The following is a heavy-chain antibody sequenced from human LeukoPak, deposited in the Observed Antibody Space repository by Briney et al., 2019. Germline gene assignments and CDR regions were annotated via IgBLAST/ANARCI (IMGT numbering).Heavy chain of an antibody. CDR1: GFTFSSYA. J-gene: IGHJ4*02. Sequence: QPGGSLRLSCAASGFTFSSYAMHWVRQAPGKGLEYVSAISSNGGSTYYANSVKGRFTISRDNSKNTLYLQMGSLRAEDMAVYYCARGRYFDWLLFDWGQGTLVTVSS. CDR3: ARGRYFDWLLFD. CDR2: ISSNGGST. D-gene: IGHD3-9*01. V-gene: IGHV3-64*01.